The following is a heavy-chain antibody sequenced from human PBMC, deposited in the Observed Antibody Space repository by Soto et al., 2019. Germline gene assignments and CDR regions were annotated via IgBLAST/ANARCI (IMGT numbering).Heavy chain of an antibody. CDR2: VSYSGST. V-gene: IGHV4-59*01. D-gene: IGHD1-1*01. CDR1: GGFISTSY. Sequence: PSETLSLTCTVSGGFISTSYWTWIRQPPGKGLEWIGYVSYSGSTNYNSSLKSRVTMSIDTSKNQVSLKLSSVTAADTAVYYCARAQEAYNSGGFDYWGQGTRVTVSS. CDR3: ARAQEAYNSGGFDY. J-gene: IGHJ4*02.